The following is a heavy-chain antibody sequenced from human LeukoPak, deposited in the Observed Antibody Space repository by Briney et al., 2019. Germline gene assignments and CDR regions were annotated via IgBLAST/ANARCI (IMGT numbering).Heavy chain of an antibody. V-gene: IGHV3-23*01. CDR2: ISGSGGST. D-gene: IGHD3-10*02. CDR3: AELGITMIGGV. CDR1: GFTFSSYA. J-gene: IGHJ6*04. Sequence: GGSLRLSCAASGFTFSSYAMSWVRQAPGKGLEWVSAISGSGGSTYYADSVKGRFTISRDNSKNSLYLQMNSPRAEDTAVYYCAELGITMIGGVWGKGTTVTISS.